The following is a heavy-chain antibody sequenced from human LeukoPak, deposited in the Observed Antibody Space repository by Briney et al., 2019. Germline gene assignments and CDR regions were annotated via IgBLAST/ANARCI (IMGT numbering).Heavy chain of an antibody. CDR1: GFTFSSHW. V-gene: IGHV3-23*01. CDR3: ARRDYYDSSGYSPLFDY. D-gene: IGHD3-22*01. CDR2: MSGNGGTT. Sequence: GGSLRLSCAASGFTFSSHWMSWVRQAPGQGLEWVSGMSGNGGTTYYADSVKGRFTISRDNSKNTLYLQMNNLRVEDTAVYYCARRDYYDSSGYSPLFDYWGQGTLVTVSS. J-gene: IGHJ4*02.